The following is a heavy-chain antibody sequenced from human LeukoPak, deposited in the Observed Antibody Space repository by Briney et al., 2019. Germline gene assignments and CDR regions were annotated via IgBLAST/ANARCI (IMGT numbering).Heavy chain of an antibody. Sequence: GGSLRLSCAASGFTFSDYGIHWVRQAPGKGLEWVTFIQYDGSKKYYADSVKGRFTISRDNSKNTLYLQMNSLRAEDTAVYYCATKDSQFTIAAAGTNFDYWGQGTLVTVSS. V-gene: IGHV3-30*02. D-gene: IGHD6-13*01. CDR1: GFTFSDYG. J-gene: IGHJ4*02. CDR3: ATKDSQFTIAAAGTNFDY. CDR2: IQYDGSKK.